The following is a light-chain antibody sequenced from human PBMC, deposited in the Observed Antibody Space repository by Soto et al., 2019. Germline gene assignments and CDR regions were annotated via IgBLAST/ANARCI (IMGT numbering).Light chain of an antibody. V-gene: IGKV3-15*01. CDR1: QSVSSN. CDR3: QQYNNWPRT. J-gene: IGKJ4*01. CDR2: HAS. Sequence: EIVMTPSPATLSVSPVERATLSCRASQSVSSNLAWYQQKPGQAPRLLIYHASTRATAVPARFTASGSGTEFTLTISSLQSEDFAVYYCQQYNNWPRTFGRGTKVDIK.